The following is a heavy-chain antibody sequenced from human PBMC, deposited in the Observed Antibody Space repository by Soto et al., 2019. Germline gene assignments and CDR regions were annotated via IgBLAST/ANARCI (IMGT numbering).Heavy chain of an antibody. CDR1: GFTFSSYS. D-gene: IGHD2-2*01. V-gene: IGHV3-21*01. J-gene: IGHJ6*03. Sequence: EVQLVESGGGLVKPGRSLRLSCAASGFTFSSYSMNWVRQAPGKGLEWVSSISSSSSYIYYADSVKGRFTISSDNAKNTLYLQMNSLRAEDTAVYYCARETIDSVVVVTAAETIEYDYYYLDVWGKGTTVTVSS. CDR3: ARETIDSVVVVTAAETIEYDYYYLDV. CDR2: ISSSSSYI.